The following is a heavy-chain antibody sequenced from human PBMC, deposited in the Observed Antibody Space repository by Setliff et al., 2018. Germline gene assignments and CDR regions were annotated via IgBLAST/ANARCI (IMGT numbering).Heavy chain of an antibody. Sequence: SETLSLTCTVSGGSISSGGYYWSWIRQHPGKGLEWIGYIYYSGSTYYNPSLKSRVTISVDTSKNQFSLKLSSVTAADTAVYYCARVFPMVGATERRAFDIWGQGTMVTVSS. J-gene: IGHJ3*02. CDR2: IYYSGST. V-gene: IGHV4-31*03. D-gene: IGHD1-26*01. CDR3: ARVFPMVGATERRAFDI. CDR1: GGSISSGGYY.